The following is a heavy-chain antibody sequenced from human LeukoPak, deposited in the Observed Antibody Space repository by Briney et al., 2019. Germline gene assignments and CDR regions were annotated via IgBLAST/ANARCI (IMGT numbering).Heavy chain of an antibody. Sequence: SETLSLTCTVSGVFIRNYHWSWIRQSPGNGLQWIGCVNDDGSTNYNPSLYSRVTMSVDTSKNQFSLKLSSVTAADTAVYYCARVEDTMIVVDWGQGTMVTVSS. V-gene: IGHV4-59*12. CDR1: GVFIRNYH. J-gene: IGHJ3*01. CDR3: ARVEDTMIVVD. D-gene: IGHD3-22*01. CDR2: VNDDGST.